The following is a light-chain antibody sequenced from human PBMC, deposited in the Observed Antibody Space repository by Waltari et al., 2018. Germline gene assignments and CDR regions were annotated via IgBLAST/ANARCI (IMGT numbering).Light chain of an antibody. CDR2: DAS. J-gene: IGKJ1*01. CDR3: QQYNNWPQT. V-gene: IGKV3-15*01. Sequence: EMVMTQSPATLSVSPGERATLSCRASQSISSNLAWYQHRPGQAPRLLIYDASTRATGIPARFSGSGSGTEFTLTISSLQYEDFALYYCQQYNNWPQTFGQGTKVEIE. CDR1: QSISSN.